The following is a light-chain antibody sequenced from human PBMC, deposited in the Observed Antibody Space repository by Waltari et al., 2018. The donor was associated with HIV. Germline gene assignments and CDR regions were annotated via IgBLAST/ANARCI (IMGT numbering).Light chain of an antibody. CDR1: QSVSSSY. CDR2: GAS. CDR3: QQYGSSPPVT. J-gene: IGKJ5*01. Sequence: EIVLTQSPGTLSLSPGERATLSCRASQSVSSSYLAWYQKKPGQAPRLLIYGASSRATGIPDRFSGSGSGTDFTLTISRLEPEDFAVYYCQQYGSSPPVTFDQGTRLEIK. V-gene: IGKV3-20*01.